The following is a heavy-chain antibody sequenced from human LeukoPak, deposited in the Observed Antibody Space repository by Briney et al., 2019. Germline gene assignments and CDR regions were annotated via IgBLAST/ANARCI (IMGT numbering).Heavy chain of an antibody. CDR2: ISSSGSTI. CDR3: ARDLTVRGVINWFDP. J-gene: IGHJ5*02. Sequence: PGGSLRLSCAASGFTFSSYEMNWVRQAPGKGLEWVSYISSSGSTIYYADSVKGRFTISRDNAKNSLYLQMNSLRAEDTAVYYCARDLTVRGVINWFDPWGQGTLVTVSS. V-gene: IGHV3-48*03. D-gene: IGHD3-10*01. CDR1: GFTFSSYE.